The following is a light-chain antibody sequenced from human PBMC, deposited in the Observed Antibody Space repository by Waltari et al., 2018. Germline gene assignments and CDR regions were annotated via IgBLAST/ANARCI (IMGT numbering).Light chain of an antibody. V-gene: IGKV3-20*01. J-gene: IGKJ2*01. CDR1: QSVSSIY. CDR2: GAS. CDR3: QQYDSSPMYT. Sequence: EIVLTQSPGTLSLSPGERDTLSCRASQSVSSIYLAWYQQKPGQAPRLLIYGASSRATGIPDRFSGSGSGTDFTLTISRLEPEDFAVYYCQQYDSSPMYTFGQGTKLEIK.